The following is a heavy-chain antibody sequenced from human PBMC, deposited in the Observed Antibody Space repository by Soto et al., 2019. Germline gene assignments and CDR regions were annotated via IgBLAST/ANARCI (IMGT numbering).Heavy chain of an antibody. D-gene: IGHD3-9*01. CDR2: IYYSGST. CDR3: VREFRYYDILTGAFDP. CDR1: GGSISSGDYY. J-gene: IGHJ5*02. V-gene: IGHV4-30-4*01. Sequence: SETLSLTCTVSGGSISSGDYYWSWIRQPPGKGLEWIRYIYYSGSTYYNPSLKSRVTISVDTSKNQFSLKLSSVTAADTAVYYCVREFRYYDILTGAFDPWGQGTLVTVSS.